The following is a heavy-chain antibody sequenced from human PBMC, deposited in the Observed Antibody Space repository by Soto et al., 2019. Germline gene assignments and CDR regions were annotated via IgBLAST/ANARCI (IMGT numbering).Heavy chain of an antibody. V-gene: IGHV1-18*01. J-gene: IGHJ4*02. CDR1: GYTFTSYG. CDR3: ARSGPYDFWSGYPFCYFDY. D-gene: IGHD3-3*01. CDR2: ISAYNGNT. Sequence: ASVKVSCKASGYTFTSYGISWVRQAPGQGLEWMGWISAYNGNTNYAQKLQGRVTMTTDTSTGTAYMELRSLRSDDTAVYYCARSGPYDFWSGYPFCYFDYWGQGTLVTVSS.